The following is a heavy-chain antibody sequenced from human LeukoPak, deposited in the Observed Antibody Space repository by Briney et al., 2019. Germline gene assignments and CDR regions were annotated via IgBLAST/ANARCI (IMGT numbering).Heavy chain of an antibody. V-gene: IGHV3-49*03. CDR2: IRSKAYGGTT. CDR3: TRESSYYDSSGYYSLFDY. CDR1: GFTFGDYA. J-gene: IGHJ4*02. Sequence: PGRSLRLSCTASGFTFGDYAMSWFRQAPGKGLEWVGFIRSKAYGGTTEYAASVKGRFTISRDDSKSIAYLQMNSLKTEDTTVYYCTRESSYYDSSGYYSLFDYWAREPWSPSPQ. D-gene: IGHD3-22*01.